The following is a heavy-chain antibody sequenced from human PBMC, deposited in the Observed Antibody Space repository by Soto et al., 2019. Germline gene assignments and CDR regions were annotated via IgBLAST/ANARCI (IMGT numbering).Heavy chain of an antibody. CDR3: ARAGYSSGRYYFDV. V-gene: IGHV4-4*07. CDR1: GDSIGTYY. J-gene: IGHJ4*02. Sequence: QVQLQESGPGVVKPSETLALTCSVSGDSIGTYYWSWVRQSAGKGMQWLGRIYRNGATNYNPSLTSRITMSVGTAKNQLSLSLKSVTAADTAVYYCARAGYSSGRYYFDVWGQGILVT. CDR2: IYRNGAT. D-gene: IGHD2-15*01.